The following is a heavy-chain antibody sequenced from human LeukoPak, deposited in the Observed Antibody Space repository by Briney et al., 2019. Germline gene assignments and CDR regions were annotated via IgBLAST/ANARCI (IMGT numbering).Heavy chain of an antibody. Sequence: PSETLSLTCTVSGGSISSGSYYWSWIRQPAGKGLEWIGRIYTSGSTNYNPSLKSRVTISVDTSKNQFSLKLSSVTAADTAVYYCASKFGESWGQGTLVTVSS. CDR3: ASKFGES. CDR1: GGSISSGSYY. CDR2: IYTSGST. V-gene: IGHV4-61*02. J-gene: IGHJ5*02. D-gene: IGHD3-10*01.